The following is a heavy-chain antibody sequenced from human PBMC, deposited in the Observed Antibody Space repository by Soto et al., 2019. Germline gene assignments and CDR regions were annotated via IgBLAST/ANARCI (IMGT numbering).Heavy chain of an antibody. CDR3: AKASPHYCDISGYYFISVANAFDI. CDR1: GFTFSSYA. J-gene: IGHJ3*02. D-gene: IGHD3-22*01. CDR2: ISGRGGRT. V-gene: IGHV3-23*01. Sequence: GGSLRLSCAASGFTFSSYAMSWVRQAPGKGLEWVSAISGRGGRTLFADSVEGRFTNSRNNSRDTLYLQINSLRAEDTDVYYCAKASPHYCDISGYYFISVANAFDICGQGKMGTVS.